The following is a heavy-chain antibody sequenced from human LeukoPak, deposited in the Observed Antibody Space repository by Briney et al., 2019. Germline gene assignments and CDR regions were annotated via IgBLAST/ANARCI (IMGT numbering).Heavy chain of an antibody. CDR1: GFTFSSYA. Sequence: GGSLRLSCAASGFTFSSYAMSWVRQAPGRGLEWVSAISGSGGSTYYADSVKGRFTISRDNSKNTLYLQMNSLRAEDTAVYYCAKDGQAIAAAGPGDYWGQGTLVTVSS. J-gene: IGHJ4*02. CDR2: ISGSGGST. V-gene: IGHV3-23*01. CDR3: AKDGQAIAAAGPGDY. D-gene: IGHD6-13*01.